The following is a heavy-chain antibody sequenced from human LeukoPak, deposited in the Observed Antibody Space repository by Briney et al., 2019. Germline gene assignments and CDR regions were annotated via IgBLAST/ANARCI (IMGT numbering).Heavy chain of an antibody. V-gene: IGHV3-15*01. CDR3: TSSLRRYSTVDY. Sequence: GGSLRLSCAASGFTFSNAWMSWVRQAPGKGLEWVGRINSKSDGGTTEYAAPVKGRLTISRDDSKNTLYLQINSLKTEDTAVYYCTSSLRRYSTVDYWGQGTLVTVSS. J-gene: IGHJ4*02. CDR1: GFTFSNAW. CDR2: INSKSDGGTT. D-gene: IGHD4-11*01.